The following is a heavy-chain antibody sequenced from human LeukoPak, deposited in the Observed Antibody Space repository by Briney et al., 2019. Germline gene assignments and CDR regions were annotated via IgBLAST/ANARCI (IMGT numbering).Heavy chain of an antibody. D-gene: IGHD3-10*01. J-gene: IGHJ6*04. CDR3: ARRELLWFGEFAAGMDV. V-gene: IGHV1-18*04. CDR2: ISAYNGNT. Sequence: ASVKVSCKASGYTFTSYGISWVRQAPGQGLEWMGWISAYNGNTNYAQKLQGRVTMTTDTSTSTAYMELRSLRSVDTAVYYCARRELLWFGEFAAGMDVWGKGTTVTVSS. CDR1: GYTFTSYG.